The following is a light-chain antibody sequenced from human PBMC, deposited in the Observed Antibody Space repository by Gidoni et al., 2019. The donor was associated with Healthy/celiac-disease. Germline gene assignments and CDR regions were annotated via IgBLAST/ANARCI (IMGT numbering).Light chain of an antibody. CDR2: KDT. V-gene: IGLV3-1*01. CDR3: QAWDSSTVV. Sequence: SYELTQPPSVSVSPGKTASITCSGDKLGDKYVCWYQQKPGQSPVLVIYKDTKRPSGIPERFSGANSGNTATLTISGTQTMDEAEYYWQAWDSSTVVLGGGTKLTVL. CDR1: KLGDKY. J-gene: IGLJ2*01.